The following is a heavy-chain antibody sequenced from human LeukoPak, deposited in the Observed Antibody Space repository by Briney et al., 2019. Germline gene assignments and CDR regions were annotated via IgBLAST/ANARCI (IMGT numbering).Heavy chain of an antibody. CDR1: GGSITGYY. D-gene: IGHD4-11*01. J-gene: IGHJ3*01. CDR3: AREQYLAYDVFGF. Sequence: SETLSLTCTVSGGSITGYYWSWIRQPPGRGLEWIGYVHFSGTTSFNPSLRSRVTISVDTSKNQFSLRLSSATAADTAVYYCAREQYLAYDVFGFWGQGTMVTVSS. CDR2: VHFSGTT. V-gene: IGHV4-59*01.